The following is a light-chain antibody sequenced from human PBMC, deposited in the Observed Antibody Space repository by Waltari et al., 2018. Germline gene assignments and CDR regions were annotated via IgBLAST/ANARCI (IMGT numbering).Light chain of an antibody. Sequence: DIQITQSPSSLSASVGDRVTITCRASQNINIFLSWYQQRPGRAPRLLIYAASSLHSGVPSRFSGSGSGTDFTLTIASLQPEDFATDYCQQSDTFFALTFGGGTKVEI. J-gene: IGKJ4*01. CDR2: AAS. V-gene: IGKV1-39*01. CDR1: QNINIF. CDR3: QQSDTFFALT.